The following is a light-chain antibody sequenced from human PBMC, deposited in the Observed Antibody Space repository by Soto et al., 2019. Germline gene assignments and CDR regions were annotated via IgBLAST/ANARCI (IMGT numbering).Light chain of an antibody. CDR2: KAS. V-gene: IGKV1-5*03. Sequence: DIQMTQSPSTLSASLGDRVTITCRASQSISTWLAWYQQKPGRAPKLLIYKASSLQSDVPSGFGGSGSGTEFTLTISSLQPDDFATYYCQQYNSYSGTFGQGTKGDIK. CDR1: QSISTW. CDR3: QQYNSYSGT. J-gene: IGKJ1*01.